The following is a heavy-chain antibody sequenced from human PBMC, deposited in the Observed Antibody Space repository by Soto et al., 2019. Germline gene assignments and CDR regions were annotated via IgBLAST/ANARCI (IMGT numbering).Heavy chain of an antibody. D-gene: IGHD3-9*01. Sequence: QVQLVQSGAEVKKPGTPVKVSCKASGGTFSSYAISWVRQAPGQGLAWTGGIIPIFGTANYAQKFQGRVTITADESTSQAYLELSSLRSEDTAVYYCARDPHYDILDGWYFDLWGRGTLVTVSS. J-gene: IGHJ2*01. CDR3: ARDPHYDILDGWYFDL. CDR2: IIPIFGTA. V-gene: IGHV1-69*01. CDR1: GGTFSSYA.